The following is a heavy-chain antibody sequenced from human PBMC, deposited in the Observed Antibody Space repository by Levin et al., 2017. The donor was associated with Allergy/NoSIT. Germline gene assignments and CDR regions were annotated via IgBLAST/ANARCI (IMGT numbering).Heavy chain of an antibody. CDR1: GYTFTSYG. Sequence: ASVKVSCKSSGYTFTSYGISWVRQAPGQGLEFLGWISAYNGNAEYPQKFQGRVTMTIDTSTSTVYLELRSLRSDDTAVYYCARVGRYCFGTSCHDYWGQGTLVTVSS. D-gene: IGHD2-2*01. CDR3: ARVGRYCFGTSCHDY. CDR2: ISAYNGNA. J-gene: IGHJ4*02. V-gene: IGHV1-18*01.